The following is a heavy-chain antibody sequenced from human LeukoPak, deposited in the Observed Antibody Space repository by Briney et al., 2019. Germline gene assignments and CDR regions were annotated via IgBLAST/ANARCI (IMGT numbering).Heavy chain of an antibody. J-gene: IGHJ4*02. D-gene: IGHD3-22*01. CDR3: ARLVDYYDSSGYYY. Sequence: GGSLRLSCAASGFSFSSYAMSWVRQAPGKGLEWVSAISGSGGSTYYADSVKGRFTISRDNAKNSLYLQMNSLRAEDTAVYYCARLVDYYDSSGYYYWGQGTLVTVSS. CDR2: ISGSGGST. V-gene: IGHV3-23*01. CDR1: GFSFSSYA.